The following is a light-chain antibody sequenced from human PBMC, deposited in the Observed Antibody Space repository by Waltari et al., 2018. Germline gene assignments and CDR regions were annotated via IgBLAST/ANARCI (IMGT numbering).Light chain of an antibody. Sequence: DIIVTQSPLSLPVTPGEPASISCRSSQSLLHSNGNTYLEWYLQKPGQSPQLLIYLSYIRAPGVPDRFSGSGSGTDFTLKISRVEAEDVGVYYCMQTLEAPLTFGGGTKVEIK. V-gene: IGKV2-28*01. CDR1: QSLLHSNGNTY. J-gene: IGKJ4*01. CDR3: MQTLEAPLT. CDR2: LSY.